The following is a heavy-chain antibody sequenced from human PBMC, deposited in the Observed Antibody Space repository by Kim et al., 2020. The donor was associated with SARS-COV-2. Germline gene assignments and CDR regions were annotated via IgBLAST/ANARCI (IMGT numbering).Heavy chain of an antibody. J-gene: IGHJ5*02. D-gene: IGHD5-12*01. V-gene: IGHV3-74*01. CDR3: TRGSAGSGYGWWFDP. Sequence: KGRFTVSRDNAKNTQYLRMNSLRAEDTAVYYCTRGSAGSGYGWWFDPWGQGALVTVS.